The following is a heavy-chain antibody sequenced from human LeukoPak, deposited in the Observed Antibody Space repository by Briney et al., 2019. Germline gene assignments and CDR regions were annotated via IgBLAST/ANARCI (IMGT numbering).Heavy chain of an antibody. CDR2: LSGSGATT. CDR3: AKERAVTVAGTRDRRAFDY. Sequence: GGSLRLSCAASGFTFSSYEMNWVRQAPGKGLEWVSCLSGSGATTYYADSVKGRFTISRDNSKNTLYLQMNSLRAEDAAVYYCAKERAVTVAGTRDRRAFDYWGQGTLVTVSS. V-gene: IGHV3-23*01. D-gene: IGHD6-19*01. CDR1: GFTFSSYE. J-gene: IGHJ4*02.